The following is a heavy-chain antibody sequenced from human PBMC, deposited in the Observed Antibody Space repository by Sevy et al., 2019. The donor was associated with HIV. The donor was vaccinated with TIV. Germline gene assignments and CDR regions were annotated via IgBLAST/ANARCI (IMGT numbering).Heavy chain of an antibody. J-gene: IGHJ6*03. CDR1: GGSFNGYY. Sequence: SENLSLTCAVYGGSFNGYYYWNWIRQSPGKGLEWVGEINHSGSTNYNPSLKSRVTISVDTSKNQFSLKLNSVTAADTSVYYCARLYTGAIDYYYYMDVWGKGTQVTVSS. CDR3: ARLYTGAIDYYYYMDV. D-gene: IGHD2-2*01. CDR2: INHSGST. V-gene: IGHV4-34*01.